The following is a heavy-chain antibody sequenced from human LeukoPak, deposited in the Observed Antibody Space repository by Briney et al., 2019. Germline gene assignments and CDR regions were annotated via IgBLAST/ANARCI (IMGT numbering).Heavy chain of an antibody. Sequence: ASVKVSCKASGYTFTSYDINWVRQATGQGLEWMVWMNPNSGHTGYAQKFQGRVTITRNTSISTAYMELSSLRSEDTAVYYCARAFLPIPGLANCFDPWGQGTLVTVSS. CDR1: GYTFTSYD. J-gene: IGHJ5*02. V-gene: IGHV1-8*03. CDR2: MNPNSGHT. CDR3: ARAFLPIPGLANCFDP.